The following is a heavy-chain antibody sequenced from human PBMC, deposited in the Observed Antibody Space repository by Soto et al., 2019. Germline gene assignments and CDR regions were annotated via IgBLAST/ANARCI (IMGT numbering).Heavy chain of an antibody. J-gene: IGHJ6*02. D-gene: IGHD3-3*01. CDR3: ERDVNYYDLWSGLARPYYYYGMDV. Sequence: GGSLRLSCAASGFTFSSYGMHWVRQAPGKGLECVSGIWYDGSNKYYADSVKGRFTISRDHSKHTLYLQMNSLRAEDTAVYYCERDVNYYDLWSGLARPYYYYGMDVWGQGTTVTVSS. CDR1: GFTFSSYG. V-gene: IGHV3-33*01. CDR2: IWYDGSNK.